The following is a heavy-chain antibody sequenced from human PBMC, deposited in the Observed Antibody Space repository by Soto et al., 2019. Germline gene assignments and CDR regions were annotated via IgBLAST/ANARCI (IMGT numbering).Heavy chain of an antibody. Sequence: EVQLLESGGGLVQPGGSLRLSCAASGFTFSSYAMSWVRQAPGKGLEWVSAISGSGGSTYYADSVKGRFTISRDTSKSTLYLQMNSLRGEDTAVYYCAKESRYDILTGYTDYWGEGTLVTVAA. CDR1: GFTFSSYA. CDR3: AKESRYDILTGYTDY. V-gene: IGHV3-23*01. CDR2: ISGSGGST. J-gene: IGHJ4*02. D-gene: IGHD3-9*01.